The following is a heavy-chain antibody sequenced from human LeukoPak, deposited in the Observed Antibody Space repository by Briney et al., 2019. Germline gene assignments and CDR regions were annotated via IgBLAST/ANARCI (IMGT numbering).Heavy chain of an antibody. D-gene: IGHD1-26*01. V-gene: IGHV1-24*01. Sequence: ASVKVSCKVSGYTLTELSMHWVQQAPGKGLGWMGGFDPEDGETIYAQKFEGRVTMTEDTSTDTAYMELSSLRSKDTAVYYCATRVGATDYFDYWGQGTLVTVSS. J-gene: IGHJ4*02. CDR1: GYTLTELS. CDR3: ATRVGATDYFDY. CDR2: FDPEDGET.